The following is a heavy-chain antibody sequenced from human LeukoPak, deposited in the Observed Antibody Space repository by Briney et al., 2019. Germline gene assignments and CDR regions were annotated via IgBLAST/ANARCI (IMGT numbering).Heavy chain of an antibody. CDR3: ARVTYDSSGYPFDY. CDR1: GGSISSYY. CDR2: IYYSGST. J-gene: IGHJ4*02. V-gene: IGHV4-59*01. Sequence: SETLSLTCTVSGGSISSYYWSWIRQPPGKGLEWIGYIYYSGSTNYNPSLKSRVTVSVDTSKNQFSLKLSSVTAADTAVYYCARVTYDSSGYPFDYWGQGTLVTVSS. D-gene: IGHD3-22*01.